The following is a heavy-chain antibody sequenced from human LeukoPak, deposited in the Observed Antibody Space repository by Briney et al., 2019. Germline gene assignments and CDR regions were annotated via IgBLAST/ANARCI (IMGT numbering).Heavy chain of an antibody. J-gene: IGHJ4*02. CDR1: GGSFSGYY. CDR2: INHSGST. D-gene: IGHD3-9*01. CDR3: ARGPRRFRYATPTNYFDY. Sequence: SETLSLTCAVYGGSFSGYYWSWIRQPPGKGLEWIGEINHSGSTNYNPSLKSRVTISVDTSKNQFSLKLSSVTAADTAVYYCARGPRRFRYATPTNYFDYWGQGTLVTVSS. V-gene: IGHV4-34*01.